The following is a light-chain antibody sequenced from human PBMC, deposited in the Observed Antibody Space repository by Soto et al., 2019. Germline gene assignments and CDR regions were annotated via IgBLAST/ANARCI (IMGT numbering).Light chain of an antibody. CDR2: HXS. V-gene: IGKV1-12*01. J-gene: IGKJ4*02. CDR1: GGISSC. CDR3: QQANSVTRT. Sequence: DIQLTESPSSLSASVGDTVSITCRAIGGISSCLASSQQEPGKAPKLXXDHXSSLQRGGPSRLSGSGSATDFTPTISSRQPEDFANYYCQQANSVTRTFGGGTKVDIK.